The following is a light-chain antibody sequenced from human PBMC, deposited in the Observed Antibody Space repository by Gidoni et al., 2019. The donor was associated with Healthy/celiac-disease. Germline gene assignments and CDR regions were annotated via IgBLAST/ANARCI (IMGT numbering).Light chain of an antibody. Sequence: QSALTQPPSASGSPGQSVTISCTGTSSDVGGYNYVSWYQQHPGKAPKLMIDEVSKRPSGVPDRFFGSKSGNTASLTVSGLQAEDEADYYCSSYAGSNVVFGGGTKLTVL. CDR1: SSDVGGYNY. CDR3: SSYAGSNVV. CDR2: EVS. J-gene: IGLJ2*01. V-gene: IGLV2-8*01.